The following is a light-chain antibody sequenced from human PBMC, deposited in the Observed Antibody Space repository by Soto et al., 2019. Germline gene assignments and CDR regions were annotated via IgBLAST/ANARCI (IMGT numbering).Light chain of an antibody. CDR2: GAS. Sequence: EIVLTQSPGTLSLSPGERATLSCRASQSVSNNYLAWYQQKPXQAPRLLIYGASTRATGIPDRFSGSGSGTDFTLTISSLQPEDFATYYCQQSYSTPLTFGGGTKVDIK. CDR3: QQSYSTPLT. V-gene: IGKV3-20*01. CDR1: QSVSNNY. J-gene: IGKJ4*01.